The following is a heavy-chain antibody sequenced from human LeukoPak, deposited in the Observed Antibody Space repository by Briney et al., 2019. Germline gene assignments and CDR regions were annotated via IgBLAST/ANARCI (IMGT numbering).Heavy chain of an antibody. V-gene: IGHV4-39*01. D-gene: IGHD2-21*02. Sequence: SETLSLTCSVSGGSVTNSSGYYWAWIRQPPGNGLEWIGSFYYRGNTYYNLSLKSRLTISVDTSKNQFSLKMSSVTATDTAIYYCARRRGDPGAFDIWGQGTQVTVSS. J-gene: IGHJ3*02. CDR1: GGSVTNSSGYY. CDR3: ARRRGDPGAFDI. CDR2: FYYRGNT.